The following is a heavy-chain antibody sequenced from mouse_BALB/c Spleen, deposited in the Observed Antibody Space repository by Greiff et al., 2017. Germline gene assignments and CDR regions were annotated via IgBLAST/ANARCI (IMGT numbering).Heavy chain of an antibody. CDR2: IYPYNGGT. V-gene: IGHV1S29*02. CDR3: ARSPIYYYGSPPFDY. D-gene: IGHD1-1*01. CDR1: GYTFTDYN. Sequence: VQLQQSGPELVKPGASVKISCKASGYTFTDYNMHWVKQSHGKSLEWIGYIYPYNGGTGYNQKFKSKATLTVDNSSSTAYMELRSLTSEDSAVYYCARSPIYYYGSPPFDYWGQGTTLTVSS. J-gene: IGHJ2*01.